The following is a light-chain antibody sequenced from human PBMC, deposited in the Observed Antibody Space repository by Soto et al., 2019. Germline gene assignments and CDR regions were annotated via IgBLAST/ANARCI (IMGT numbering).Light chain of an antibody. CDR2: DVY. V-gene: IGLV2-14*01. J-gene: IGLJ1*01. Sequence: QAVLTQAASLSGSPGQSITMSCTGTSSAVGGYIWVSWYQHHPGKAPKLVIYDVYQRPSGVSSRFSGSKSGTTAFLTISGLQTEDEADYYCVSYTSRSTYVFGSGTKVTVL. CDR3: VSYTSRSTYV. CDR1: SSAVGGYIW.